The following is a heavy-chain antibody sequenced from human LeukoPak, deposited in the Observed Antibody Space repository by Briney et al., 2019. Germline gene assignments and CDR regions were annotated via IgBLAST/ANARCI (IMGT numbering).Heavy chain of an antibody. Sequence: PGGSLRLSCAASGFTVSSNYMSWVRQAPGKGLGWVSAISGSGGSTYYADSVKGRFTISRDNSKNTLYLQMNSLRAEDTAVYYCAKDVRYSYGQGDDYWGQGTLVTVSS. CDR1: GFTVSSNY. CDR2: ISGSGGST. V-gene: IGHV3-23*01. D-gene: IGHD5-18*01. J-gene: IGHJ4*02. CDR3: AKDVRYSYGQGDDY.